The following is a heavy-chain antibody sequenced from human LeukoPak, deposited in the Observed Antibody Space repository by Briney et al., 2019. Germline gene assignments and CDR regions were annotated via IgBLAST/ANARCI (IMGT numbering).Heavy chain of an antibody. Sequence: ASVKVSCKPSGYTFTSYYMYWVRQAPGQGLEWMGIINPSLGTTSYARRFQGRVTMTRDTSTSTVYMNLGSLRSEDTAVYYCARGPYSSSWYQDYWGQGTLVTVSS. CDR1: GYTFTSYY. D-gene: IGHD6-13*01. CDR3: ARGPYSSSWYQDY. V-gene: IGHV1-46*01. J-gene: IGHJ4*02. CDR2: INPSLGTT.